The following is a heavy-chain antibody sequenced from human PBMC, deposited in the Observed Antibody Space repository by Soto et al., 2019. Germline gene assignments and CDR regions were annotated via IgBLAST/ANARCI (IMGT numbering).Heavy chain of an antibody. J-gene: IGHJ4*02. CDR2: IDHDGPT. V-gene: IGHV3-74*01. Sequence: EVQLVDSGGGLVQPGGSLRLSCAGSGFTFSNYWMHWVRQAPGKGLEWVSRIDHDGPTNYADSVRGRFTISRDNAENTLYLQMNSLRPADTAGYYCVRDSHGDYWGQGTLVTVSS. CDR3: VRDSHGDY. CDR1: GFTFSNYW.